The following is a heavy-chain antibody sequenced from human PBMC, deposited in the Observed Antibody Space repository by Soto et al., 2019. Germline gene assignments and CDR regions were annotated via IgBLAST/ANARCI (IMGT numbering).Heavy chain of an antibody. CDR1: GYTLTSYA. CDR3: ARDRRKWLVPWAFDI. CDR2: INAGNGNT. D-gene: IGHD6-19*01. J-gene: IGHJ3*02. Sequence: ASVKVSCKASGYTLTSYAMHWVRQAPGQRLEWMGWINAGNGNTKYSQKFQGRVTITRDTSASTAYMELSSLRSEDTAVYYCARDRRKWLVPWAFDISGQGTMVTVSS. V-gene: IGHV1-3*01.